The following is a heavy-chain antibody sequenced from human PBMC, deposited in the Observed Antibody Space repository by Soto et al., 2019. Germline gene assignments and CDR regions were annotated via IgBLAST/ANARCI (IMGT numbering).Heavy chain of an antibody. CDR1: GFTFSNFW. J-gene: IGHJ4*02. V-gene: IGHV3-74*01. CDR3: TDSWVHPSY. CDR2: ISPDGSTT. D-gene: IGHD1-1*01. Sequence: GGSLRLSCAPSGFTFSNFWMHCVRQAPGKGLVWVSRISPDGSTTSYADSVKGRFTISRDNAKSTLYLQMNSLRAEDTAVYYCTDSWVHPSYGGLGTLVTASS.